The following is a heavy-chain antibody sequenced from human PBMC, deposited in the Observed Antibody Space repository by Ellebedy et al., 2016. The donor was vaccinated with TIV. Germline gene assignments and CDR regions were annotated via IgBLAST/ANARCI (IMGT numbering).Heavy chain of an antibody. Sequence: MPSETLSLTCIVSGGSMINRTNSWGWIRQPPGKGLEWLGTISYSGSTYYDPSLKSRGSITVDTFKDQFSLKLTSVTAADTAVYYCATSIIVAGRIEDWGQGTLVTVSS. CDR2: ISYSGST. V-gene: IGHV4-39*01. CDR3: ATSIIVAGRIED. D-gene: IGHD6-19*01. J-gene: IGHJ4*02. CDR1: GGSMINRTNS.